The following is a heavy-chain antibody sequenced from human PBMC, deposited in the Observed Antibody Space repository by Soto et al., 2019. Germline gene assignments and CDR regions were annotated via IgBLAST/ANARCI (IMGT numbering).Heavy chain of an antibody. J-gene: IGHJ4*02. CDR2: INHSGST. CDR3: ARGRIRGKLDY. CDR1: GGSFSGYY. D-gene: IGHD3-16*01. V-gene: IGHV4-34*01. Sequence: QVQLQQWGAGLLKPSETLSLTCAVYGGSFSGYYWSWIRQPPGKGLEWIGEINHSGSTNYNPSLKSRVTISVDTSKNQFSLKLSSVTAADRAVYYWARGRIRGKLDYWGQGTLVTVSS.